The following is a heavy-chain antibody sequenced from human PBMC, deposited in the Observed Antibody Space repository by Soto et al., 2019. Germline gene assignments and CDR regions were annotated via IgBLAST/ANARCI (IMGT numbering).Heavy chain of an antibody. Sequence: GASVKVSCKASGYTFTGYYMHWVRQAPGQGLEWMGGINPNFGTANYAQKFQGRVTITRDESTSTAYMELSSLRSEDTAVYYCARRGGHARSYYYYGMDVWGQGTTVTVSS. CDR2: INPNFGTA. CDR1: GYTFTGYY. CDR3: ARRGGHARSYYYYGMDV. V-gene: IGHV1-69*05. J-gene: IGHJ6*02. D-gene: IGHD3-16*01.